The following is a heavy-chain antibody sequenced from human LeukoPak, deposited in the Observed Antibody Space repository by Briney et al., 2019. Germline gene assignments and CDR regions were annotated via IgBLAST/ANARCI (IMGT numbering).Heavy chain of an antibody. V-gene: IGHV3-48*01. D-gene: IGHD5-18*01. Sequence: GGSLRLSCAASGFTFSAYSMTWVRQAPGKGLEWVSYISSSSRPIYYADSVKGRFTISRDNAKNSLFLQMNNLRAEDTAVYYCTHVPDITMVVDYWGQGTLVTVSS. CDR2: ISSSSRPI. CDR1: GFTFSAYS. CDR3: THVPDITMVVDY. J-gene: IGHJ4*02.